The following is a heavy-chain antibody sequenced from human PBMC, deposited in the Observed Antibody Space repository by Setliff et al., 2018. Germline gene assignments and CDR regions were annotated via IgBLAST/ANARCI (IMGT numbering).Heavy chain of an antibody. Sequence: ASVKVSCKSFGYTFSAYGVSWVRQAPGQGLEWMGWVNPDNGDTKYSQEFQGRVTITRDTSANTVYMELSSLRTEDTAVYYCAREGVDTRSSTDYRYYMDVWGKGTTVTVSS. J-gene: IGHJ6*03. CDR1: GYTFSAYG. CDR3: AREGVDTRSSTDYRYYMDV. D-gene: IGHD5-18*01. V-gene: IGHV1-18*01. CDR2: VNPDNGDT.